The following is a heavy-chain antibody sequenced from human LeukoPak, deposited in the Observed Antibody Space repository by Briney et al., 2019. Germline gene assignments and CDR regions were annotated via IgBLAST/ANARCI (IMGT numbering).Heavy chain of an antibody. D-gene: IGHD3-16*01. CDR1: GGSISGYY. V-gene: IGHV4-59*08. Sequence: SETLSLTCTVSGGSISGYYWSWIRQPPGTGLEWIGHIYYSGGTSYGPSLKSRVTISVDTSKNQFSLKLSSVTAADTAVYYCARRPHGVGWFDPWGQGTLVTVSS. CDR2: IYYSGGT. CDR3: ARRPHGVGWFDP. J-gene: IGHJ5*02.